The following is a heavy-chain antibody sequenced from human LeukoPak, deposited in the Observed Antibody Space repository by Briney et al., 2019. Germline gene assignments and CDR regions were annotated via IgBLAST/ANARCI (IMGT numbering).Heavy chain of an antibody. V-gene: IGHV3-23*01. Sequence: GGSLRLSCAASGFTVSSNYMSWVRQAPGKGLEWVSAISGSGGSTYYADSVKGRFTISRDNSKNTLYLQMNSLRAEDTAVYYCATAGSSSPDYWGQGTLVTVSS. D-gene: IGHD6-13*01. CDR1: GFTVSSNY. CDR3: ATAGSSSPDY. J-gene: IGHJ4*02. CDR2: ISGSGGST.